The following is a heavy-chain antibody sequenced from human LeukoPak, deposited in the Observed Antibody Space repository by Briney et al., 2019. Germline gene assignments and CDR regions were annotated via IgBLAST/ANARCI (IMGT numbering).Heavy chain of an antibody. CDR3: AKDPRINGYDYGTVLDY. V-gene: IGHV3-23*01. CDR2: ISISGGST. CDR1: WLTLSYYG. D-gene: IGHD5-18*01. J-gene: IGHJ4*02. Sequence: AGGSLRLSCAAWWLTLSYYGLRGVRQAPGKGLEWLSGISISGGSTYYADSVKGRFTISRDNSKNTLYLQMNSLRAEDTAVYYCAKDPRINGYDYGTVLDYWGQGTLVTVSS.